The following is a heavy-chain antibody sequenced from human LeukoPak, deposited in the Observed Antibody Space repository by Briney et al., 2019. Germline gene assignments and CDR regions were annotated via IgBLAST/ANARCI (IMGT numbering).Heavy chain of an antibody. Sequence: PSETLSLTCAVYGGSFSGYYWSWIRQPPGKGREWIGEINHSGSTNYNPSLKSRVTISVDTSKNQFSLKLSSVTAAGTGVYYCGRDRGGGWKDAFDIWGQGTMVTVSS. J-gene: IGHJ3*02. V-gene: IGHV4-34*01. CDR1: GGSFSGYY. CDR2: INHSGST. D-gene: IGHD1-1*01. CDR3: GRDRGGGWKDAFDI.